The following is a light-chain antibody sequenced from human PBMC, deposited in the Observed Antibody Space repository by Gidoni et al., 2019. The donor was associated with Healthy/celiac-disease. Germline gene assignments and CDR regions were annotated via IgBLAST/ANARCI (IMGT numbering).Light chain of an antibody. J-gene: IGLJ2*01. CDR2: DVS. CDR3: CSYAGSYIV. CDR1: SSDVGGYNY. V-gene: IGLV2-11*01. Sequence: QSALTQPRSVSWSPGQSVTISCTGTSSDVGGYNYVSWYQQHPGKAPKLMISDVSKRPSGVPDRFSGSKSGNTASLTISGLQAEDEADYYCCSYAGSYIVFGGGTKLTVL.